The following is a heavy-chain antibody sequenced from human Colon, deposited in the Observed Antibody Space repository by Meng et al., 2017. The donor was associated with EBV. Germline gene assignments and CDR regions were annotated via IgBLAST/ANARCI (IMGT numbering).Heavy chain of an antibody. Sequence: GQLPESGPGLVKPSEALSLPCTVSGGSIGSYYWSWIRQPPGKGLEWIGYIYYSGSTNYNPSLKSRVTISVDTSKNQFSLKLSSVTAADTAVYYCARHFINWFDPWGQGTLVTVSS. CDR3: ARHFINWFDP. CDR2: IYYSGST. V-gene: IGHV4-59*08. J-gene: IGHJ5*02. CDR1: GGSIGSYY.